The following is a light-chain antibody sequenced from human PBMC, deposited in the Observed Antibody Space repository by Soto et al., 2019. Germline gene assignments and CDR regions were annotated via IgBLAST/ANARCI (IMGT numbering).Light chain of an antibody. J-gene: IGKJ2*01. CDR2: DAS. CDR1: QYISNF. V-gene: IGKV1-33*01. CDR3: QQYDTLSYN. Sequence: DIQMTQSPSSLSASVGDRVTITCQSSQYISNFLNWYHHRPGKAPKLLIYDASHLQSGVASRFSASGAGTDFTLTISSLQPEDVGTYYCQQYDTLSYNFGQGTKLGI.